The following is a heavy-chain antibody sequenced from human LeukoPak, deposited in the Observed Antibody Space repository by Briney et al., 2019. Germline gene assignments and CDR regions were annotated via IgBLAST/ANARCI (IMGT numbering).Heavy chain of an antibody. CDR1: GASISSGSNY. D-gene: IGHD2-15*01. J-gene: IGHJ3*02. Sequence: HPSETLSLTCSVSGASISSGSNYWGWIRQPPGKTLEWIGSIYSSGSTYYNSSLQSRVIIIIDTPKNHFSLTLSSVTAADTAVYYCARAGTPIPAGWYCSGGSCYLDAFDIWGQGTMVTVSS. V-gene: IGHV4-39*07. CDR2: IYSSGST. CDR3: ARAGTPIPAGWYCSGGSCYLDAFDI.